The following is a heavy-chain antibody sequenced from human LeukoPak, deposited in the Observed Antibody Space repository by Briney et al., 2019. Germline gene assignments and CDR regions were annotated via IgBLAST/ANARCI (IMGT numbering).Heavy chain of an antibody. Sequence: PSETLSLTCAVYGGSFSGYYWSWIRQPPGKGLEWIGEINHSGSTNYNPSLKSRVTISVDTSKNQFSLKLSSATAADTAVYYCARADPYGGNSADDYWGQGTLVTVSS. CDR1: GGSFSGYY. V-gene: IGHV4-34*01. J-gene: IGHJ4*02. D-gene: IGHD4-23*01. CDR3: ARADPYGGNSADDY. CDR2: INHSGST.